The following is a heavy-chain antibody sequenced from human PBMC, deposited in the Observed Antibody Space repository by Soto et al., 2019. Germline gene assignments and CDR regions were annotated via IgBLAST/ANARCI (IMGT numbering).Heavy chain of an antibody. V-gene: IGHV1-3*01. Sequence: ASVKVSCKASGYTFTRYAMHWVRQAPGQRHEWMGWINAGNGNTKYSQKFQGRVTITRDTSESTDYMELSSRRCEDTAVDYCAREEPLYYFDYWGQGTLVTVSS. CDR1: GYTFTRYA. CDR2: INAGNGNT. J-gene: IGHJ4*02. CDR3: AREEPLYYFDY. D-gene: IGHD1-1*01.